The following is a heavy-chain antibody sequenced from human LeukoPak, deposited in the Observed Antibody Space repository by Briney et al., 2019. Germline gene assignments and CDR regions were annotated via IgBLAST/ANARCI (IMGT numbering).Heavy chain of an antibody. Sequence: GGSLRLSCAASGLTFSAYYMSWIRQAPGKGLEWVSYISTTGSTIKYADSVKGRFTISRDNAKNSLFLHMNSLRAEDTAVYYCVRLKAAYTGYDIIDYWGQGTLITVSP. CDR2: ISTTGSTI. V-gene: IGHV3-11*01. J-gene: IGHJ4*02. CDR3: VRLKAAYTGYDIIDY. CDR1: GLTFSAYY. D-gene: IGHD5-12*01.